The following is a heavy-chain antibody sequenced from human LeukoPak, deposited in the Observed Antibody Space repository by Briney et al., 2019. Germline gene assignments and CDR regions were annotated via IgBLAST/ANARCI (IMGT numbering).Heavy chain of an antibody. Sequence: VASVKVSCKASGYTFTSYGISWVRQAPGQGLEWMGWISAYNGNTNYAQKLQGRVTMTTDTSTSTAYMELRSLRSDDTAVYYRARDFSDIVVVPAAIPDLNWFDPWGQGALVTVSS. CDR3: ARDFSDIVVVPAAIPDLNWFDP. J-gene: IGHJ5*02. D-gene: IGHD2-2*01. V-gene: IGHV1-18*01. CDR2: ISAYNGNT. CDR1: GYTFTSYG.